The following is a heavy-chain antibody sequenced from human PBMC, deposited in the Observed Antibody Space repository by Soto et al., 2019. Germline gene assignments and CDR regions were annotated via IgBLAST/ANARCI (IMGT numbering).Heavy chain of an antibody. Sequence: SETLSLTCTVSGGSISSYYWSWIRQPPGKGLEWIGYIYYSGSTNYNPSLKSRVTISVDTSKNQFSLKLSSVTAADTAVYYCARAGTTMVRGVFSGWFDPWGQGTLVTVSS. V-gene: IGHV4-59*01. CDR3: ARAGTTMVRGVFSGWFDP. CDR1: GGSISSYY. CDR2: IYYSGST. D-gene: IGHD3-10*01. J-gene: IGHJ5*02.